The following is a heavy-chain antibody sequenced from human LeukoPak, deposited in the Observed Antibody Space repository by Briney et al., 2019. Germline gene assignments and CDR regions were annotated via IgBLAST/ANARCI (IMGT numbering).Heavy chain of an antibody. CDR1: GFTFSGSA. CDR2: IKTKSEGGTT. V-gene: IGHV3-15*01. D-gene: IGHD3-10*01. CDR3: TTEFKELGSFFYFYYMDV. Sequence: SGGSLRLSCAASGFTFSGSAMHWVRQASGKGLEWVGRIKTKSEGGTTDYAAPAKGRFTISRDDSKNALFLQMDSLKSDDTAMYYCTTEFKELGSFFYFYYMDVWGTGTTVTISS. J-gene: IGHJ6*03.